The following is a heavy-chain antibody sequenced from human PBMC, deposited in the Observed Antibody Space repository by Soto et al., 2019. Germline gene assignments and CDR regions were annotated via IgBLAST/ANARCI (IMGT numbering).Heavy chain of an antibody. CDR1: GFTFSDYY. CDR2: ISGSSSHT. D-gene: IGHD2-15*01. V-gene: IGHV3-11*03. Sequence: GGSLRLSCAASGFTFSDYYMSWLRQVPGKGLQWLAYISGSSSHTNFADSVKGRLTISRDNANNSLYMQMNNLRAEDTAVYYCASRLGGHFYYRARGTLVTVSA. CDR3: ASRLGGHFYY. J-gene: IGHJ4*02.